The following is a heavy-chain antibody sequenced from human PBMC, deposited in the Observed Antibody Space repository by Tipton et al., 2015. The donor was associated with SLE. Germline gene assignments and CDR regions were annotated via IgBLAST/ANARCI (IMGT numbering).Heavy chain of an antibody. CDR3: ARSMTTVTPEEDAFDI. V-gene: IGHV4-59*08. J-gene: IGHJ3*02. CDR2: ISNTGKT. Sequence: TLSLTCTVSGDSISSYYWNLIRQPPVKGLEWIGYISNTGKTNYNPSLKSRATISVDTSKNQFSLKLSSVTAADTAVYYCARSMTTVTPEEDAFDIWGQGTMVTVSS. D-gene: IGHD4-17*01. CDR1: GDSISSYY.